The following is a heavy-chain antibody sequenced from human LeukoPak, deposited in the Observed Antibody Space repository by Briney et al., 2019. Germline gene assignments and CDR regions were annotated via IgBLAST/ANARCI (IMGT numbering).Heavy chain of an antibody. J-gene: IGHJ4*02. Sequence: GGSLRLSCAASGFTFSSYEMNWVRQAPGKGLEWVSAISGSGGSTYYADSVKGRFTISRDISKNTLYLQMNSLRAEDTAVYFCAKDRLGGHYFFHYWGQGTLVTVSS. CDR2: ISGSGGST. D-gene: IGHD3-16*01. V-gene: IGHV3-23*01. CDR1: GFTFSSYE. CDR3: AKDRLGGHYFFHY.